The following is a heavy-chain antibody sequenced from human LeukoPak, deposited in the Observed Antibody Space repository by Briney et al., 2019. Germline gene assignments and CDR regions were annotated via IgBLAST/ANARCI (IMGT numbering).Heavy chain of an antibody. D-gene: IGHD1-26*01. Sequence: GASVKVSCKASGHTFTGYFMHWVRQAPGQGLEWMGRINLNSGGTYYAQNFQGRVTMTRDTSISTAYVELSRLTSDDTAVYYCARDLSSTSNWEFDYWGQGTLVTVSS. CDR3: ARDLSSTSNWEFDY. CDR1: GHTFTGYF. J-gene: IGHJ4*02. CDR2: INLNSGGT. V-gene: IGHV1-2*06.